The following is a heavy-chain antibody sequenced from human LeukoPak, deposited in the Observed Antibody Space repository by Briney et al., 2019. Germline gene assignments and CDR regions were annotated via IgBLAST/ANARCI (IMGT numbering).Heavy chain of an antibody. Sequence: GGSLRLSCAASGFTFSSYGMHWVRQAPGKGLEWVAVISYDGSNKYYADSVKGRFTISRDNSKNTLYLQMNSLRAEDTAVYYCAKAIAAADDYYYYYMDVWGKGTTVTVSS. CDR2: ISYDGSNK. J-gene: IGHJ6*03. D-gene: IGHD6-13*01. V-gene: IGHV3-30*18. CDR3: AKAIAAADDYYYYYMDV. CDR1: GFTFSSYG.